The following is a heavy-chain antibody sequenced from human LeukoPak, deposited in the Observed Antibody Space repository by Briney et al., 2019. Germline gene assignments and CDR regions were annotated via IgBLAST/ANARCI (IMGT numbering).Heavy chain of an antibody. D-gene: IGHD3-22*01. CDR1: GFTFSIYS. V-gene: IGHV3-48*01. J-gene: IGHJ4*02. CDR3: ARDLAPYYYDSSGAREGADY. CDR2: ISSSSSTI. Sequence: GGSLRLSCAASGFTFSIYSMNWVRQAPGKGLEWVSYISSSSSTIYYADSVKGRFTISRDNAKNSLYLQMNSLRAEDTAVYYCARDLAPYYYDSSGAREGADYWGQGTLVTVSS.